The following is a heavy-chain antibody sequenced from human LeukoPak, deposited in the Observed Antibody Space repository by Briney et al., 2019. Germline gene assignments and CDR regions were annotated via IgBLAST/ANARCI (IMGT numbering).Heavy chain of an antibody. CDR2: INPNSGGT. D-gene: IGHD2-2*01. J-gene: IGHJ3*02. CDR1: GYTFTGYY. Sequence: ASVKVSCKASGYTFTGYYMHGVRKAPGQGHEWMGWINPNSGGTNYAKKFQGRVTMTRDTSISTAYMELSRLRSDDTAVYYCARDIVVVPAATDAFDIWGQGTMVTVSS. CDR3: ARDIVVVPAATDAFDI. V-gene: IGHV1-2*02.